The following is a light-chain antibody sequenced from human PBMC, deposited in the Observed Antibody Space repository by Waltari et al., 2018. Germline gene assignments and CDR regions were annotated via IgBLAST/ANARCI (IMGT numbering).Light chain of an antibody. J-gene: IGLJ1*01. V-gene: IGLV1-36*01. Sequence: QSVLTQPPSVSEAPRQRVTISCSGSSSNLGNNAVNWYQQLPGKAPKLLIYYDDLVPSGVSDRFSGSKSGTSASLAISGLQSEDEADYYCAAWDDSLNCYVFGTGTKVTVL. CDR2: YDD. CDR1: SSNLGNNA. CDR3: AAWDDSLNCYV.